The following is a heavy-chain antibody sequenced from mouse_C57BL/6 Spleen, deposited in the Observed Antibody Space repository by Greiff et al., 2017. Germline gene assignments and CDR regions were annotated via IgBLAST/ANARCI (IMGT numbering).Heavy chain of an antibody. CDR2: IDPENGDT. CDR1: GFNIKDDY. D-gene: IGHD3-2*02. J-gene: IGHJ4*01. Sequence: EVKLVESGAELVRPGASVKLSCTASGFNIKDDYMHWVKQRPEQGLEWIGWIDPENGDTEYASKFQGKATITADTSSNAAYLQLSRLTSEDTAVYCCTREGQLRPYYAMDYWGQGTSVTVSS. CDR3: TREGQLRPYYAMDY. V-gene: IGHV14-4*01.